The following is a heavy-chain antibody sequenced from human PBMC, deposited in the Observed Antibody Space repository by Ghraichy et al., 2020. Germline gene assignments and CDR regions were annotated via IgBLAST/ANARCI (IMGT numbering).Heavy chain of an antibody. V-gene: IGHV3-30-3*01. D-gene: IGHD1-26*01. CDR2: ISYDGSNK. CDR1: GFTFSSYA. Sequence: LSLTCAASGFTFSSYAMHWVRQAPGKGLEWVAVISYDGSNKYYADSVKGRFTISRDNSKNTLYLQMNSLRAEDTAVYYCARGSQWELHSGVDYWGQGTLVTVSS. J-gene: IGHJ4*02. CDR3: ARGSQWELHSGVDY.